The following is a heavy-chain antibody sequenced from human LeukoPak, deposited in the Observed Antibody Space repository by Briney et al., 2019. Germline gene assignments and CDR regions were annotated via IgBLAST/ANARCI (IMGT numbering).Heavy chain of an antibody. J-gene: IGHJ5*02. CDR2: MNPNSGDT. CDR3: ARAYYGSGSYWSPGWFDP. V-gene: IGHV1-8*01. CDR1: GYTFTSYD. D-gene: IGHD3-10*01. Sequence: ASVKVSCKASGYTFTSYDINWVRQATGQGLEWMGWMNPNSGDTGYAQKFQGRVTMTTNTSISTAYMELSSLRSEDTAVYYCARAYYGSGSYWSPGWFDPWGQGTLVTVSS.